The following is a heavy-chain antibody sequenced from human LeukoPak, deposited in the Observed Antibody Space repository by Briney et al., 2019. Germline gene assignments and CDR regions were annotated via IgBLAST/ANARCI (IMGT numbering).Heavy chain of an antibody. V-gene: IGHV5-10-1*01. CDR2: IDPSDSYT. CDR1: GYSFTTYW. Sequence: GESRDISCKGSGYSFTTYWITWVRQMPGKGLEWMGRIDPSDSYTNYSPSFQGHVTISADKSISTAYLQWSSLKASDTAMYYCARVIHLGELSLYDYWGECPLATVSS. D-gene: IGHD3-16*02. J-gene: IGHJ4*01. CDR3: ARVIHLGELSLYDY.